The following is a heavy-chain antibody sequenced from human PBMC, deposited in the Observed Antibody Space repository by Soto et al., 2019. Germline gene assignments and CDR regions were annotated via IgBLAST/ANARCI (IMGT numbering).Heavy chain of an antibody. D-gene: IGHD3-10*01. V-gene: IGHV3-11*01. J-gene: IGHJ4*02. CDR1: GFTFSDYY. CDR2: ISSSGSTI. CDR3: ARDGPYMVRGVRVNNFDY. Sequence: PGGSLRLSCAASGFTFSDYYMSWIRQAPGKGLEWVSYISSSGSTIYYADSVKGRFTISRDNAKNSLYLQMNSLRAEDTAVYYCARDGPYMVRGVRVNNFDYWGQGTLVTVSS.